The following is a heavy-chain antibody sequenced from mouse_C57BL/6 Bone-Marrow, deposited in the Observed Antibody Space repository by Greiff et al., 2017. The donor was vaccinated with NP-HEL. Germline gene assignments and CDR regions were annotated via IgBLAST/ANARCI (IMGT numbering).Heavy chain of an antibody. Sequence: QVQLQQPGAELVKPGASVKLSCKASGYTFTSYWMHWVKQRPGQGLEWIGMIHPNSGSTNYNEKFKSKATLTVDKSSSTAYMQHSSLTSEDSAVYYCARGGYGSSFDYWGQGTTLTVSS. CDR1: GYTFTSYW. D-gene: IGHD1-1*01. V-gene: IGHV1-64*01. CDR2: IHPNSGST. J-gene: IGHJ2*01. CDR3: ARGGYGSSFDY.